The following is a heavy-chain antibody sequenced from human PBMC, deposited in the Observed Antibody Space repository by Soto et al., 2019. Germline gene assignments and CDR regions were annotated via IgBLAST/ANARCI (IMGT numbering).Heavy chain of an antibody. CDR1: GFGFVNYG. CDR2: LSGSGTST. V-gene: IGHV3-23*01. Sequence: GCSLRLSCAASGFGFVNYGMNWVRQAPGKGLEWVSGLSGSGTSTYYADSVKGRFTISRDNSRDTLFLQMNSLTADDTAVYYCAKATTNGGWFNPFDSWGQGALVTVSS. CDR3: AKATTNGGWFNPFDS. J-gene: IGHJ4*02. D-gene: IGHD6-19*01.